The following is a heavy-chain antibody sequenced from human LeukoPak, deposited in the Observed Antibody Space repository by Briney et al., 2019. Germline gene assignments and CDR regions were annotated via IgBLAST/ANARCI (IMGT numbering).Heavy chain of an antibody. J-gene: IGHJ1*01. Sequence: ASVKVSCKASGYTFTSYDINGGRQATGQGLEWMGWMNPKSGNTGYAQKLQGRVTLTRSTSISTAYMELSSLRSEDTAVYYCARGRRGYCSGDSCLEYFQHWGQGTLVTVSS. CDR1: GYTFTSYD. CDR2: MNPKSGNT. D-gene: IGHD2-15*01. V-gene: IGHV1-8*03. CDR3: ARGRRGYCSGDSCLEYFQH.